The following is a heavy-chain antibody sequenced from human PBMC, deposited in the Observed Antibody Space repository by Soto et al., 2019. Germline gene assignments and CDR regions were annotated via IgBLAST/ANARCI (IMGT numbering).Heavy chain of an antibody. CDR2: ISGSGGST. D-gene: IGHD4-17*01. CDR1: GFAFSSYA. Sequence: GGSLRLSCAASGFAFSSYAMSWVRQAPGKGLEWVSAISGSGGSTYYADSVKGRFTISRDNSKNTLYLQMNSLRAEDTAVYYCAKDLHDYGDYYFDYWGQGTLVTVSS. CDR3: AKDLHDYGDYYFDY. J-gene: IGHJ4*02. V-gene: IGHV3-23*01.